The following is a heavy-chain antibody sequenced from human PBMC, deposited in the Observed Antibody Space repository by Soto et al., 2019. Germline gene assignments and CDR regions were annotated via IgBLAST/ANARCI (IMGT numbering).Heavy chain of an antibody. CDR3: AREHPTPDDFWSGYTNWFDP. D-gene: IGHD3-3*01. CDR2: INHSGST. J-gene: IGHJ5*02. CDR1: GGSFSGYY. Sequence: SETLSLTCAVYGGSFSGYYWSWIRQPPGKGLEWIGEINHSGSTNYNPSLKSRVTISVDTSKNQFSLKLSSVTAADTAVYYCAREHPTPDDFWSGYTNWFDPWGQGTLVTVSS. V-gene: IGHV4-34*01.